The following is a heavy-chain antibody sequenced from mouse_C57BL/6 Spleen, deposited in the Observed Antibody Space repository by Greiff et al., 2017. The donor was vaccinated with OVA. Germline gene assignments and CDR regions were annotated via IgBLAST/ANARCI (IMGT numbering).Heavy chain of an antibody. V-gene: IGHV2-6-1*01. Sequence: VHLVESGPGLVAPSQSLSITCTVSGFSLTSYGVHWVRQPPGKGLEWLVVIWSDGSTTYNSALKSRLSISKDNSKSQVFLKMNSLQTDDTAMYYCARHSAGTEYYAMDYWGQGTSVTVSS. CDR2: IWSDGST. CDR1: GFSLTSYG. CDR3: ARHSAGTEYYAMDY. D-gene: IGHD4-1*01. J-gene: IGHJ4*01.